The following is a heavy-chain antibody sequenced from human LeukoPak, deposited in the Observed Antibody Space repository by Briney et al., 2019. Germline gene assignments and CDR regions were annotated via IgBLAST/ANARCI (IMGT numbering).Heavy chain of an antibody. J-gene: IGHJ6*02. Sequence: SQTLSLTCAISGDSVSTNSAAWNWIRQSPSRGLEWLGRTYYRSKWYNDYAVSVKSRITINPDTSKNQFSLQLNSVTPEDTAVYYCARDEAVAGTGPYYYYGMDVWGQGTTVTVSS. CDR3: ARDEAVAGTGPYYYYGMDV. D-gene: IGHD6-19*01. CDR1: GDSVSTNSAA. V-gene: IGHV6-1*01. CDR2: TYYRSKWYN.